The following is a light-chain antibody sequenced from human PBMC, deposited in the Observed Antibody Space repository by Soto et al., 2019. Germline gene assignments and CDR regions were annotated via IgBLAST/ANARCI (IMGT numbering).Light chain of an antibody. Sequence: QSVLTQPASVSGSAGQSITISCSGTMRDVGAYNLVSWYQQHPGTAPKLIISDNDKRPSGIPDRFSGSRSGTSATLGITGLQTEDEADYYCATWDTGLSAGVFGTGTKVTVL. CDR2: DND. CDR1: MRDVGAYNL. V-gene: IGLV1-51*01. J-gene: IGLJ1*01. CDR3: ATWDTGLSAGV.